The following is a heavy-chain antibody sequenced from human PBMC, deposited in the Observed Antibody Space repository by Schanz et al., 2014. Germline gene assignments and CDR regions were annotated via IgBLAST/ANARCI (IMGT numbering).Heavy chain of an antibody. CDR1: GYTFTSDS. V-gene: IGHV1-46*01. CDR3: ARDLISSGWYG. CDR2: INPSGGST. Sequence: QVQLVQSGAEVKKPGASVKVSCKASGYTFTSDSMHWVRQAPGQGLEWMGMINPSGGSTTYAQKFQGRVTITADKSTFTAYMDVSSLRSEDTAVYYCARDLISSGWYGWGQGTLVTVSS. D-gene: IGHD6-19*01. J-gene: IGHJ4*02.